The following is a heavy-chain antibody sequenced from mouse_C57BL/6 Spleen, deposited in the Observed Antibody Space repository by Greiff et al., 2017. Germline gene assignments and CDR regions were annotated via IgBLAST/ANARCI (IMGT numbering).Heavy chain of an antibody. CDR3: ARNYYGSSYPGDYFHY. J-gene: IGHJ2*01. D-gene: IGHD1-1*01. Sequence: VQLQQPGAELVMPGASVKLSCKASGYTFTSYWMHWVKQRPGQGLEWIGEIDPSDSYTNYNQKFKGKSTLTVDKSSSTAYMQLSSLTSEDSAVYSCARNYYGSSYPGDYFHYWGHGATLPVSS. CDR2: IDPSDSYT. V-gene: IGHV1-69*01. CDR1: GYTFTSYW.